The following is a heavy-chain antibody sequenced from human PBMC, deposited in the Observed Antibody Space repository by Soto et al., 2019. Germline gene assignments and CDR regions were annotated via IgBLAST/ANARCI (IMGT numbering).Heavy chain of an antibody. CDR1: GGSISSGGYY. Sequence: ASETLSLTCTVSGGSISSGGYYWSWIRQHPGKGLEWIGYIYYSGSTYYNPSLKSRVTISVDTSKNQFSLKLSSVTAADTAVYYCARDGAPSNWFDPWGQGTLVTVSS. V-gene: IGHV4-31*03. D-gene: IGHD3-16*01. CDR2: IYYSGST. CDR3: ARDGAPSNWFDP. J-gene: IGHJ5*02.